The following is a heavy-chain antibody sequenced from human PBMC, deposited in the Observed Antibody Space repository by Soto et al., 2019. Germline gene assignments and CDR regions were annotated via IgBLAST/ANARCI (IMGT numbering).Heavy chain of an antibody. CDR2: MNPNSGNT. Sequence: ASVKVSCKASGYTFTTYDINWVRQATGQGLEWMGWMNPNSGNTGYAQKFQGRVTMTRNNSINTAYMELSSLRSDDTAVYYCARGYYNSSSGRIFANWGQGTLVTVSS. V-gene: IGHV1-8*01. J-gene: IGHJ4*02. CDR1: GYTFTTYD. CDR3: ARGYYNSSSGRIFAN. D-gene: IGHD3-3*01.